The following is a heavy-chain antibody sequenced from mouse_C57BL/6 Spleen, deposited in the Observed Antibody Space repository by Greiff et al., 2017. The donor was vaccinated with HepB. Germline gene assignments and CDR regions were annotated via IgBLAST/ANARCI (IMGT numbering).Heavy chain of an antibody. D-gene: IGHD2-3*01. CDR3: ARRDGYYYAMDY. J-gene: IGHJ4*01. V-gene: IGHV5-17*01. Sequence: EVKLVESGGGLVKPGGSLKLSCAASGFTFSDYGMHWVCQAPEKGLEWVAYISSGSSTIYYADTVKGRFTISRDNAKNTLFLQMTSLRSEDTAMYYCARRDGYYYAMDYWGQGTSVTVSS. CDR1: GFTFSDYG. CDR2: ISSGSSTI.